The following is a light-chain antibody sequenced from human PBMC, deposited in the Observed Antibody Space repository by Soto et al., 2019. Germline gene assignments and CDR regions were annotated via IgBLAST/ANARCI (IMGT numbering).Light chain of an antibody. CDR3: HVWDRASDHYV. CDR1: DIGSKS. Sequence: SCELTQPRSVSVAPGQTVTVTCGGKDIGSKSVHWYQQKPGQAPVLVVYDDSGRPSGIPERFSGASTGNTATLTISSVEAGDEADYHCHVWDRASDHYVFGTGSKVTVL. CDR2: DDS. J-gene: IGLJ1*01. V-gene: IGLV3-21*02.